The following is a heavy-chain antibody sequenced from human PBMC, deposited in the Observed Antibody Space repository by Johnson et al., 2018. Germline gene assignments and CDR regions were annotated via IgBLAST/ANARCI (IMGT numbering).Heavy chain of an antibody. J-gene: IGHJ6*03. CDR3: AKGGALGFHYYHMDG. CDR1: GFTFSRYA. Sequence: VQLVESGGGLAQPGGSLRLSCAASGFTFSRYAMAWVRQGPGKGLEWVSSITYSGAGTYYAGSVKGRFTISRHNSKNTVYLQMNSLRAEDTAVYYCAKGGALGFHYYHMDGWGKVTTVTVSS. D-gene: IGHD4/OR15-4a*01. CDR2: ITYSGAGT. V-gene: IGHV3-23*04.